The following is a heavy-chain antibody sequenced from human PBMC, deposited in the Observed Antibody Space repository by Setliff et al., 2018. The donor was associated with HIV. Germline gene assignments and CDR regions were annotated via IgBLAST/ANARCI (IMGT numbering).Heavy chain of an antibody. J-gene: IGHJ6*03. CDR1: GGSISSSSYY. CDR3: ARGGREYGVNYYYYYMDV. D-gene: IGHD3-10*01. V-gene: IGHV4-39*01. Sequence: SETLSLTCTVSGGSISSSSYYWGWIRQPPGKGLEWIGSIYYSGSAYYSPSLKSRVTISVDTSKNQFSLKLSSVTAADTAVYYCARGGREYGVNYYYYYMDVWGKGTTVTVSS. CDR2: IYYSGSA.